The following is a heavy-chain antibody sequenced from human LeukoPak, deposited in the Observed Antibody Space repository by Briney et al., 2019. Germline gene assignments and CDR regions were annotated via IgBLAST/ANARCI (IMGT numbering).Heavy chain of an antibody. J-gene: IGHJ4*02. CDR1: GFTFSSYS. Sequence: GGSLRLSCAASGFTFSSYSMHWVRQAPGKGLEWVSAISSSSSFIYYADSMKGRFTISRDNAKNSLYLQMNSLRAEDTAIYYCVRDRGTYRPIDYWGQGTLVTVSS. CDR3: VRDRGTYRPIDY. D-gene: IGHD1-26*01. CDR2: ISSSSSFI. V-gene: IGHV3-21*04.